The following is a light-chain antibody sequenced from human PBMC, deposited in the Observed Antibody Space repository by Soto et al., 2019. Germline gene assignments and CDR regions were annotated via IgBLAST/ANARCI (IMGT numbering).Light chain of an antibody. J-gene: IGKJ1*01. CDR1: QHISSW. CDR2: DAS. V-gene: IGKV1-5*01. CDR3: QQYNRMWT. Sequence: DIQIPQSPSTLSASVVDRVTITCLASQHISSWLAWYQQKPGKAPKLLIYDASSLESGVPSRFSGSGSGTEFTLNISSLQPDDFATYYCQQYNRMWTVGQGSKVDI.